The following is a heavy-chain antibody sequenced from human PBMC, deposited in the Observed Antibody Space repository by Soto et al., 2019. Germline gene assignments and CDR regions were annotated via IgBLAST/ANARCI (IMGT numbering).Heavy chain of an antibody. CDR2: IKQDGSEK. Sequence: GGSLRLSCAASGFTFSSYWMSWVRQAPGKGLEWVANIKQDGSEKYYVDSVKGRFTNSRDNAENSLYLQMNSLRAEDTAVYYCARNLGGAAGHFDYWGQGTLVTVSS. CDR3: ARNLGGAAGHFDY. CDR1: GFTFSSYW. V-gene: IGHV3-7*01. D-gene: IGHD6-13*01. J-gene: IGHJ4*02.